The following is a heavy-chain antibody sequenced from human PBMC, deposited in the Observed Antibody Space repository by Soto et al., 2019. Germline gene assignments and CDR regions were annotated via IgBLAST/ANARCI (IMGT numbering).Heavy chain of an antibody. Sequence: SVKVSCKASGGTFSSYAISWVRQAPGQGLEWMGGIIPIFGTANYAQKFQGRVTITADESTSTAYMELSSLRSEDTAVYYCVRVWSLEPTSSLDYWGQGTLVTVSS. CDR3: VRVWSLEPTSSLDY. J-gene: IGHJ4*02. D-gene: IGHD1-1*01. CDR1: GGTFSSYA. CDR2: IIPIFGTA. V-gene: IGHV1-69*13.